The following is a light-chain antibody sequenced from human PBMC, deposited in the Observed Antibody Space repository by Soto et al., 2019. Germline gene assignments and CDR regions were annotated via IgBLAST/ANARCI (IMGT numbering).Light chain of an antibody. J-gene: IGLJ2*01. CDR1: SSDVGGYNY. CDR2: DVS. CDR3: SSYTSSSLVV. Sequence: QSALTQPASVSGSPGQSITISCTGTSSDVGGYNYVSWYQQHPGKAPKLMIYDVSNRPSGVSNRFSGSKSGNTASLTISGLQAEDEADYYCSSYTSSSLVVFCVGTQLTVL. V-gene: IGLV2-14*01.